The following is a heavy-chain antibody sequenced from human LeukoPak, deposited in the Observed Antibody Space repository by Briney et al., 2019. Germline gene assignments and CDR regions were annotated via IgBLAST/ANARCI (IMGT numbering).Heavy chain of an antibody. Sequence: PSETLSLTCTVSGGSISTSSYYWGWVRQPPGKGLEWIGNIFYSGSTYYNPSLKSRVTISVDTSKNQFSLKLSSVIAADTAVYYCVVSSRYFYDSSAYPPRRYYYMDVWGKETTVTISS. V-gene: IGHV4-39*07. CDR2: IFYSGST. CDR3: VVSSRYFYDSSAYPPRRYYYMDV. J-gene: IGHJ6*03. D-gene: IGHD3-22*01. CDR1: GGSISTSSYY.